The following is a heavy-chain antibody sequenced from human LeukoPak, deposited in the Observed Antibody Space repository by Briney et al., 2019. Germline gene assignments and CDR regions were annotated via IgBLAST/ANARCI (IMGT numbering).Heavy chain of an antibody. V-gene: IGHV3-7*01. Sequence: PGGSLRLSCAASGFTFSTYWMSWVCQAPGKGLEWVANIKQDGSAEYYVDSVKGRFTISRDNPKKSLYLQMNSLRAEDTAVYYCARGGNSYGPYFDIWGQGTLVTVSS. CDR3: ARGGNSYGPYFDI. CDR2: IKQDGSAE. J-gene: IGHJ4*02. CDR1: GFTFSTYW. D-gene: IGHD5-18*01.